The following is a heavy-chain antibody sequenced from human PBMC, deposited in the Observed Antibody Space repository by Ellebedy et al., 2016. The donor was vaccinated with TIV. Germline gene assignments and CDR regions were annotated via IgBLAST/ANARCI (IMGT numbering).Heavy chain of an antibody. CDR2: IIPILGIA. J-gene: IGHJ6*02. Sequence: ASVKVSCKASGYTFTSYGISWVRQAPGQGLEWMGRIIPILGIANYAQKFQGRVTITADKSTSTAYMELSSLTSDDTAVYYCARDAIQFLEWVYKYGMDVWGQGTTVTVSS. CDR3: ARDAIQFLEWVYKYGMDV. CDR1: GYTFTSYG. D-gene: IGHD3-3*01. V-gene: IGHV1-69*04.